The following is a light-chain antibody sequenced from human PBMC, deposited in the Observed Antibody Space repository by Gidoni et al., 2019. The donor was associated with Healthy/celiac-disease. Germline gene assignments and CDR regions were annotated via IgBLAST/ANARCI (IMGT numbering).Light chain of an antibody. Sequence: AIRMTQSPSSFSASTGDRVTITCRASQGISSYFAWYQQKPGKAPKLLIYAASTLQSGVPSRFSGSGSWTDFTLTISFLQSEDFATYYCPQYYSYPYTFGQGTKLEIK. J-gene: IGKJ2*01. V-gene: IGKV1-8*01. CDR1: QGISSY. CDR3: PQYYSYPYT. CDR2: AAS.